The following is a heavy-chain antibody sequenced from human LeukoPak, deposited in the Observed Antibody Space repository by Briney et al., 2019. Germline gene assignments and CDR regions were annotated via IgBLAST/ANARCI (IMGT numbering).Heavy chain of an antibody. CDR3: AREDIVVVPAAKVTPYYYYGMDV. CDR1: GYTFTSYA. J-gene: IGHJ6*04. CDR2: INAGNGNT. D-gene: IGHD2-2*01. Sequence: GASVKVPCKASGYTFTSYAMHWVRQAPGQRLEWMGWINAGNGNTKYSQKFQGRVTITRDTSASTAYMELSSLRSEDTAVYYCAREDIVVVPAAKVTPYYYYGMDVWGKGTTVTVSS. V-gene: IGHV1-3*01.